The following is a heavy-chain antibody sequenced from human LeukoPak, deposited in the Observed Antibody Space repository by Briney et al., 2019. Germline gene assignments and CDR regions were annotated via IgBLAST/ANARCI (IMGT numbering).Heavy chain of an antibody. CDR1: GGTFSSYA. CDR3: ARVXFXSXXLFDP. Sequence: ASVKVSCKASGGTFSSYAISWVRQAPGQGLEWMGGIIPIFGTANYAQKFQGRVTITTDESTSTAYMELSSLRSEDTAVYYCARVXFXSXXLFDPWGQGTLVXVSS. CDR2: IIPIFGTA. V-gene: IGHV1-69*05. J-gene: IGHJ5*02.